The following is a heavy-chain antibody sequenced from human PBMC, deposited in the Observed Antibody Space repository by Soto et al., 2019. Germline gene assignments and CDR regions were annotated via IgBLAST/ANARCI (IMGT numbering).Heavy chain of an antibody. V-gene: IGHV1-18*04. J-gene: IGHJ5*02. D-gene: IGHD6-13*01. CDR1: GYTFTSYG. Sequence: ASVKVSCKASGYTFTSYGISWVRQAPGQGLEWMGWISAYNGNTNYAQKLQGRVTMTTDTSTSTAYMELRSLRSDDTAVYYCARIRSSSWQPDERHWFDPWGQGTLVTVSS. CDR3: ARIRSSSWQPDERHWFDP. CDR2: ISAYNGNT.